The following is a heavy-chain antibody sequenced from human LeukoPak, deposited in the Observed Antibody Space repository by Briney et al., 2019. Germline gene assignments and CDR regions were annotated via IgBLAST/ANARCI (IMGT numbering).Heavy chain of an antibody. D-gene: IGHD3-3*01. CDR2: IRRKAYGGTT. V-gene: IGHV3-49*04. J-gene: IGHJ6*02. Sequence: GGSLRLSCAASGFTFSSYGMSWVRQAPGKGLEWIGFIRRKAYGGTTEYAASVNGRFTISRDDSKSIAYLQMNSLKTEDTAVYYCTRAREEITIFGARYYGMDVWGQGTTVTVSS. CDR1: GFTFSSYG. CDR3: TRAREEITIFGARYYGMDV.